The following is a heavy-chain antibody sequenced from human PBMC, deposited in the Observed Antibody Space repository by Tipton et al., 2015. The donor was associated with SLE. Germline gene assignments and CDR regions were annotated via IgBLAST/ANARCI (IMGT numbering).Heavy chain of an antibody. CDR1: GFTFSSYA. CDR3: ARLANSGAFDI. V-gene: IGHV3-23*03. J-gene: IGHJ3*02. Sequence: GSLRLSCAASGFTFSSYAMSWVRQAPGKGLEWVSVIYSGGSSTYYADSVKGRFTISRDNSKNTLYLQMNSLRAEDTAVYYCARLANSGAFDIWGQGTMVTVSS. D-gene: IGHD7-27*01. CDR2: IYSGGSST.